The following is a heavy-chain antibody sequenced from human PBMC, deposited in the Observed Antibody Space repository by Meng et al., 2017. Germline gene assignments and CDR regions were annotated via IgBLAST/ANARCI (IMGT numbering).Heavy chain of an antibody. CDR2: INPNSGGT. Sequence: QVHLAQSGAEVKKPGASVKFSCKASGDTFPGYYMHWVRQAPGQGLEWMGRINPNSGGTNYAQKFQGRVTMTRDTSISTAYMELSRLRSDDTAVYYCARGDWGSLSFDYWGQGTLVTVSS. J-gene: IGHJ4*02. D-gene: IGHD7-27*01. CDR3: ARGDWGSLSFDY. CDR1: GDTFPGYY. V-gene: IGHV1-2*06.